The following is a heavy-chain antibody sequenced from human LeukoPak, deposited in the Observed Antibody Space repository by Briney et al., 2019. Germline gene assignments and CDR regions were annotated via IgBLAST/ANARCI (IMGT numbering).Heavy chain of an antibody. CDR3: VKDRSYGDYYFDY. D-gene: IGHD4-17*01. CDR2: ISSNGGST. Sequence: GGSLRLSCSASGFTFSSYAMHWVRQAPGKGLEYVSAISSNGGSTYYADSVKGRFTISGENSKNTLYLQTSSLRAEDTAVYYCVKDRSYGDYYFDYWGQGTLVTVSS. CDR1: GFTFSSYA. V-gene: IGHV3-64D*06. J-gene: IGHJ4*02.